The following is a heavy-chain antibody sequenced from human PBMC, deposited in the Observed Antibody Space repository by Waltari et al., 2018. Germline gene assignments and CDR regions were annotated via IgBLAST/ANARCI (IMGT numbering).Heavy chain of an antibody. J-gene: IGHJ4*02. CDR3: ARVEGSFWSGYRFDS. D-gene: IGHD3-3*01. CDR2: IRSKTYYGTA. Sequence: EVRLVESGGGLGEPGRSLRLSCSTSGFPFGDHGISWVRQAPGKGLEWVGFIRSKTYYGTAEYAASMKGRFIISRDDSKSVAYLQMNNLKPEDTAVYYCARVEGSFWSGYRFDSWGQGTPVTVSS. CDR1: GFPFGDHG. V-gene: IGHV3-49*04.